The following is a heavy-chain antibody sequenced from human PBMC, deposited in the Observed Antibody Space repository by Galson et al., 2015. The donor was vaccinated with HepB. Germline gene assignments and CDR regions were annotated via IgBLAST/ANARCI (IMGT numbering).Heavy chain of an antibody. V-gene: IGHV3-11*06. D-gene: IGHD4-17*01. CDR3: ARVEHSDYGDHAHFDY. J-gene: IGHJ4*02. CDR1: RFTFSDYY. Sequence: SLRLSCAASRFTFSDYYMTWIRQAPGKGLEWLSYISGGATYTNYANSVKGRFTISRDNAKNSLYLHMRGLRDDDTAVYYCARVEHSDYGDHAHFDYWGQGTLVTVSS. CDR2: ISGGATYT.